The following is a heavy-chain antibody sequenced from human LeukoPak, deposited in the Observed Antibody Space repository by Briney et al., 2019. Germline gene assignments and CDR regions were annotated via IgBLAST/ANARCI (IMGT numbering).Heavy chain of an antibody. CDR3: ASISGTTWD. CDR2: IYTSGST. V-gene: IGHV4-61*02. J-gene: IGHJ4*02. CDR1: GGSLSSGSYY. Sequence: PSQTLSLTCTVSGGSLSSGSYYWSWIRQPAGKGLEWIGRIYTSGSTNYNPSLKSRVTISVDTSKNLFSLKVSSVTAADTAVYYCASISGTTWDWGQGTLVTVSS. D-gene: IGHD1-20*01.